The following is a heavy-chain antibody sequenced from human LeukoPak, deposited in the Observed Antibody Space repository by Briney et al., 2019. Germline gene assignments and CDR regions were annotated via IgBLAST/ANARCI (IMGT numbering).Heavy chain of an antibody. Sequence: SETLSLTCAVYGDSFNDYYWSWIRQPPGKGLEWIGEINHSGSTHYNPSLKSRVSISVDTSKNQFSLNLTSVTAADTAVYYCERWVATVLHSFDFWGHGTMVTVSS. D-gene: IGHD5-12*01. CDR2: INHSGST. J-gene: IGHJ3*01. CDR1: GDSFNDYY. V-gene: IGHV4-34*01. CDR3: ERWVATVLHSFDF.